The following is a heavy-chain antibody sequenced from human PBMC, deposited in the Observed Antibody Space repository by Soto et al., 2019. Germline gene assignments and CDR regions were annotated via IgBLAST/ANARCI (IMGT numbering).Heavy chain of an antibody. Sequence: SETLSLTCTVSGVSISIYSWSWIRQPPGKGLEWIGYIYYSGNTNYNPSLKSRVTISLDTSKNQFSLKLTSVTAADTAMYYCARQNGYKSGNYFGYWGQETLVTVSS. D-gene: IGHD5-12*01. J-gene: IGHJ4*02. CDR2: IYYSGNT. CDR3: ARQNGYKSGNYFGY. V-gene: IGHV4-59*01. CDR1: GVSISIYS.